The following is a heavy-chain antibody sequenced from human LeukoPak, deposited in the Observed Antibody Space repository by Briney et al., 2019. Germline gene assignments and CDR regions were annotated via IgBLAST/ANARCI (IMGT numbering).Heavy chain of an antibody. V-gene: IGHV3-7*01. CDR1: GFTFSSYA. CDR3: ASPSIFGELLFVY. J-gene: IGHJ4*02. D-gene: IGHD3-10*01. CDR2: IKQDGSEK. Sequence: PGRSLRLSCAASGFTFSSYAMHWVRQAPGKGLEWVANIKQDGSEKYYVDSVKGRFTISRDNAKNSLYLQMNSLRAEDTAVYYCASPSIFGELLFVYWGQGTLVTVSS.